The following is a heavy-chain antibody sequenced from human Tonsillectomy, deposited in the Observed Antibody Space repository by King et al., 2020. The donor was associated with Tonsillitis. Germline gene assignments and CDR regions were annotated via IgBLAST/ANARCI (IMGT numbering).Heavy chain of an antibody. J-gene: IGHJ4*02. Sequence: QLQESGSGLVKPSQTLSLTCAVSGGSISSGGYSWSWIRQPPGKGLEWIGYIYHSGSTYYNSSLKSRVTISVDRSKNQFSLKLSSVTAADTAVYYCARARSGGSPYYFDYWGQGTLVTVSS. D-gene: IGHD2-15*01. CDR1: GGSISSGGYS. CDR3: ARARSGGSPYYFDY. CDR2: IYHSGST. V-gene: IGHV4-30-2*01.